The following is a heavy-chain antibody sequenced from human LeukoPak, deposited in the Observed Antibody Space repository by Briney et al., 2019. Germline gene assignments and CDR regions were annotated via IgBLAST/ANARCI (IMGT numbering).Heavy chain of an antibody. D-gene: IGHD5-18*01. CDR1: GGTFSSYA. J-gene: IGHJ4*02. CDR2: MNPNSGNT. V-gene: IGHV1-8*02. CDR3: ARWGEIQL. Sequence: ASVNVSCKASGGTFSSYAISWVRQAPGQGLEWMGWMNPNSGNTGYAQKFQGRVTMTRNTSISTAYMELSSLRSEDTAVYYCARWGEIQLWSQGTLVTVSS.